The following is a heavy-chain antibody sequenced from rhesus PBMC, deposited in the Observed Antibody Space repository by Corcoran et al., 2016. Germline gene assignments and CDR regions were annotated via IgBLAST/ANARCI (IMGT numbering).Heavy chain of an antibody. CDR2: INPQNGNT. CDR1: GYSFTDYY. J-gene: IGHJ4*01. CDR3: ASSNYRVAN. V-gene: IGHV1S2*01. Sequence: QVQLVQSGAEVKKPGSSVKVSCKASGYSFTDYYMHWVRQAPRQGLEWMGWINPQNGNTKYAQKFQGRVTMTRDKSTSTAYMELSSLRSEDTAVYYCASSNYRVANWGQGVLITVSS. D-gene: IGHD1-44*01.